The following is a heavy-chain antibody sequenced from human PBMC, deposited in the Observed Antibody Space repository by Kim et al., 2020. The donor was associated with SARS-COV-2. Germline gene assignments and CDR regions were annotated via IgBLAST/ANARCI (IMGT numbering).Heavy chain of an antibody. CDR2: IYYSGST. V-gene: IGHV4-39*01. J-gene: IGHJ2*01. CDR3: ARSGYDILPSWYFDL. CDR1: GGSISSSSYY. Sequence: SETLSLTCTVSGGSISSSSYYWGWIRQPPGKGLEWIGSIYYSGSTYYNPSLKSRVTISVDTSKNQFSLKLSSVTAADTAVYYCARSGYDILPSWYFDLWGRGTLVTVSS. D-gene: IGHD3-9*01.